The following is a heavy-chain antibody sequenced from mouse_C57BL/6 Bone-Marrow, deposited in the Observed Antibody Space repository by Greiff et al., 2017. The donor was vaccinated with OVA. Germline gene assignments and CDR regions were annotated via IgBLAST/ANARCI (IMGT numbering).Heavy chain of an antibody. V-gene: IGHV1-19*01. CDR1: GYTFTDYY. Sequence: EVQLQQSGPVLVKPGASVKMSCKASGYTFTDYYMNWVKQSHGKSLEWIGVINPYNGGTSYNQKFKGKATLTVDKSSSTAYMELNSLTSEDSAVYYCARWGKRFDYWGQGTTLTVSS. CDR3: ARWGKRFDY. D-gene: IGHD2-1*01. CDR2: INPYNGGT. J-gene: IGHJ2*01.